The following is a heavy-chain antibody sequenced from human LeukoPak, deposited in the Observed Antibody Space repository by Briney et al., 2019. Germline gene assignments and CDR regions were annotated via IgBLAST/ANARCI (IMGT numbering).Heavy chain of an antibody. CDR3: ARGHVLRFLEWLLDAFDI. J-gene: IGHJ3*02. CDR1: GYTFTSYA. CDR2: INTNTGNP. Sequence: ASVKVSCKASGYTFTSYAMNWVRQAPGQGLEWMGWINTNTGNPTYAQGFTGRFVFSLDTSVSTAYLQISSLKAEDTAVYYCARGHVLRFLEWLLDAFDIWGQGTMVTVSS. V-gene: IGHV7-4-1*02. D-gene: IGHD3-3*01.